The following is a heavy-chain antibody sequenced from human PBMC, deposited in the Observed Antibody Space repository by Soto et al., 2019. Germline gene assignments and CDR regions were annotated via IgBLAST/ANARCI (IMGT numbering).Heavy chain of an antibody. CDR3: VRDRPPLGSGYYFESDS. J-gene: IGHJ4*02. D-gene: IGHD3-22*01. Sequence: GGSLRLSCAVSGFSFSAYWMSWVRQAPGKGLDWVANIKKDGSEQYYVDSVKGRFTISRDNARNLLYLQMNSLRGEDTAVYYCVRDRPPLGSGYYFESDSWGQGTLVTVSS. CDR2: IKKDGSEQ. V-gene: IGHV3-7*03. CDR1: GFSFSAYW.